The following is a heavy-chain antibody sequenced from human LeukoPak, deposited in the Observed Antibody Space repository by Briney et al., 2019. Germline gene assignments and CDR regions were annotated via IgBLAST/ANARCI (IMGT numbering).Heavy chain of an antibody. Sequence: GGSLRLSCAASGFTFSNYWKHWVRQAPGKGLVWVSRINSDGLITNYADSVKGRFTVSRDNPKNTLYLQMNSLRVEDTAVYYCVREGGGSFLDSFDIWGQGKLVTVSS. CDR3: VREGGGSFLDSFDI. J-gene: IGHJ3*02. CDR2: INSDGLIT. D-gene: IGHD2-15*01. CDR1: GFTFSNYW. V-gene: IGHV3-74*01.